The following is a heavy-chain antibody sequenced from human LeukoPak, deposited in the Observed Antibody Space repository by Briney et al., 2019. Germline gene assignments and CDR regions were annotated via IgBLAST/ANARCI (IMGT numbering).Heavy chain of an antibody. CDR3: ARDRHLDY. CDR2: IKKDGSWK. J-gene: IGHJ4*02. CDR1: GFTFSSYW. Sequence: GGALRLSCAASGFTFSSYWMSWVRQAPGKGREWVANIKKDGSWKYYLGSVKGRFTLSRDNPNNSLYLQTNSLRAEDTAMYYCARDRHLDYWGEGTLVTVSS. V-gene: IGHV3-7*01.